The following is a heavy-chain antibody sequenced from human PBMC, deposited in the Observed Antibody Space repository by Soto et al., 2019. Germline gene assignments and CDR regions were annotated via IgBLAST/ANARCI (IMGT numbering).Heavy chain of an antibody. CDR2: ISAHNGNT. D-gene: IGHD1-1*01. CDR1: GYTFTSYG. J-gene: IGHJ4*02. Sequence: QVHLVQSGAEVNKPGASVKVSCKASGYTFTSYGITWVRQAPGQGLEWMGWISAHNGNTDYAQKLQGRVIVTRDTSTSTAYMELRSLISDDTAVYYCARGRYGDYWGQGALVPVYS. CDR3: ARGRYGDY. V-gene: IGHV1-18*01.